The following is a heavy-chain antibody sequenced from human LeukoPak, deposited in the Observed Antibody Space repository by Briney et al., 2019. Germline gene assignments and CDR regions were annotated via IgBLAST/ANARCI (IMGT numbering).Heavy chain of an antibody. D-gene: IGHD1-20*01. CDR2: ISYDGSSK. CDR1: GFTFSTYA. V-gene: IGHV3-30*04. Sequence: GGSLRLSCAASGFTFSTYAMHWVRQAPGKGLEWVAVISYDGSSKYYADSVKGRFTISRDNSKNTLYLQMNSLRAGDTAVYYCAKYGGVITGTSNWFDPWGQGTLVTVSS. CDR3: AKYGGVITGTSNWFDP. J-gene: IGHJ5*02.